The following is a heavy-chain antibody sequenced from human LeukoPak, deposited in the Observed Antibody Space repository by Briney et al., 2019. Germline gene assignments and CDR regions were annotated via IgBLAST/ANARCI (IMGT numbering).Heavy chain of an antibody. CDR3: ARGDPQDYYGSGPFDP. CDR2: IIPIFGTA. J-gene: IGHJ5*02. Sequence: ASVKVSCKASGGTFSSYAISWVRQAPGQGLEWMGGIIPIFGTANYAQKFQGRVTITTDESTSTAYMELSSLRSEGTAVYYCARGDPQDYYGSGPFDPWGQGTLVTVSS. CDR1: GGTFSSYA. D-gene: IGHD3-10*01. V-gene: IGHV1-69*05.